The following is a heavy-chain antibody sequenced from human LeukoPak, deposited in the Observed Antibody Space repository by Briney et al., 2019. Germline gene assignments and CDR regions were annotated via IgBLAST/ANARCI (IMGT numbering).Heavy chain of an antibody. Sequence: AASVKVSCKASGYTFTSYGISWVRQAPGQGLEWMGWISGYNGDTNYAQKFQGRVTMTTHTSTSTAYMELRSLRSDDTAVYYCARDPSNSSGWKTWFDPWGQGTLVTVSS. CDR1: GYTFTSYG. CDR2: ISGYNGDT. D-gene: IGHD6-19*01. J-gene: IGHJ5*02. V-gene: IGHV1-18*01. CDR3: ARDPSNSSGWKTWFDP.